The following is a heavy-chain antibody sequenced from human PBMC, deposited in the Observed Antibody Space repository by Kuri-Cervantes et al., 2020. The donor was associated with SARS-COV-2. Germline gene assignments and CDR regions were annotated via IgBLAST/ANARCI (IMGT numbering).Heavy chain of an antibody. CDR2: ISGSGGST. CDR3: TCSYTHLGIDY. D-gene: IGHD2-2*02. CDR1: GFTFSSYW. Sequence: GESLKISCAASGFTFSSYWMSWVRQAPGKGLEWVSAISGSGGSTYYADSVKGRFTISRDNSKNTLYLQMNSLRAEDTAVYYCTCSYTHLGIDYWGQGTLVTVSS. J-gene: IGHJ4*02. V-gene: IGHV3-23*01.